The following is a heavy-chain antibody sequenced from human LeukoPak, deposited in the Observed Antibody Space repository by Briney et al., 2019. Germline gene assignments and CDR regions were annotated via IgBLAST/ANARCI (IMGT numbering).Heavy chain of an antibody. CDR2: MNTNNGNT. Sequence: EASVKVSCKASGYTFTSYDINWVRQATGQGREWTGWMNTNNGNTGYAQKFQGRVTMTRNTSITTAYMELSSLISEDTAVYYCARVGYCSGGSCHTKPYYYYYMDVWGKGATVTVSS. CDR3: ARVGYCSGGSCHTKPYYYYYMDV. J-gene: IGHJ6*03. V-gene: IGHV1-8*01. CDR1: GYTFTSYD. D-gene: IGHD2-15*01.